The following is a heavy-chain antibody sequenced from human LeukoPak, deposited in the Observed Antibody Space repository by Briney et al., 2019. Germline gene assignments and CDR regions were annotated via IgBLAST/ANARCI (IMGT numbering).Heavy chain of an antibody. J-gene: IGHJ4*02. V-gene: IGHV4-38-2*01. D-gene: IGHD5-18*01. Sequence: LRLSCAASGFTFSDYYWGWIRQPPGKGLEWIGSIYYSGSTYYNPSLKSRVTISVDTSKNQFSLKLSSVTAADTAVYYCARVDTAMVTSFDYWGQGTLVTVSS. CDR1: GFTFSDYY. CDR3: ARVDTAMVTSFDY. CDR2: IYYSGST.